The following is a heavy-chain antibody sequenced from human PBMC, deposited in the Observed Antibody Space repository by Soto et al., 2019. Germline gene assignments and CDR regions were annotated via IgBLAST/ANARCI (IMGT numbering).Heavy chain of an antibody. D-gene: IGHD1-7*01. J-gene: IGHJ5*02. CDR3: ARKTGTLTMWFDP. Sequence: SETLSLTCTVSGGSISSYYWSWIRQPPGKGLEWIGYIYYSGSTNCNPSLKSRVTISVDTSKNQFSLKLSSVTAADTAVYYCARKTGTLTMWFDPWGQGTLVTVSS. CDR2: IYYSGST. V-gene: IGHV4-59*01. CDR1: GGSISSYY.